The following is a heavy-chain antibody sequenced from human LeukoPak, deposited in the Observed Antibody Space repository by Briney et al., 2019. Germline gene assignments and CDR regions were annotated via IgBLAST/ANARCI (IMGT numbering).Heavy chain of an antibody. CDR3: ARAFFVDRFDP. D-gene: IGHD5-12*01. J-gene: IGHJ5*02. CDR2: ITPIFGTA. Sequence: SVKVSCKASGGTFSRFTISWVRQAPGQGFEWMGGITPIFGTANFAQKFQGRVSITADESTSTAFMELSSLRSEDTAVYYCARAFFVDRFDPWGQGTLVTVSS. V-gene: IGHV1-69*01. CDR1: GGTFSRFT.